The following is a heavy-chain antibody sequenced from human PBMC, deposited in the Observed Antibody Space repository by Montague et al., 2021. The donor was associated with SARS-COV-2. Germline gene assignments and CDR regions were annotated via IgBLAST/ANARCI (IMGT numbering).Heavy chain of an antibody. CDR2: IDYSGXT. D-gene: IGHD3-3*01. Sequence: TLSLTCTVSGGSISSGGYYWSWIRQHPGKGLEWIGYIDYSGXTXYXXXXKXRVTISVDTSKNQFSLKLRSVTAADTAVYYCARGRLTIFGVVTVVDVWGQGTTVTVSS. CDR1: GGSISSGGYY. J-gene: IGHJ6*02. V-gene: IGHV4-31*03. CDR3: ARGRLTIFGVVTVVDV.